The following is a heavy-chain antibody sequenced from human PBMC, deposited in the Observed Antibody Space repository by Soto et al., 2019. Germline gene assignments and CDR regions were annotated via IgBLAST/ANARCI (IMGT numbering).Heavy chain of an antibody. V-gene: IGHV4-61*01. D-gene: IGHD6-13*01. Sequence: PSETLSLTCTVSGGSVTSGTFYWSWIRQPPGKGLEWIGEIYYSANTNYNPSLKSRVTISADTSKNQFSLKVNSMTAADTAVYYCARYRREAVAGYTLDNWGQGILVTVSS. J-gene: IGHJ4*02. CDR3: ARYRREAVAGYTLDN. CDR1: GGSVTSGTFY. CDR2: IYYSANT.